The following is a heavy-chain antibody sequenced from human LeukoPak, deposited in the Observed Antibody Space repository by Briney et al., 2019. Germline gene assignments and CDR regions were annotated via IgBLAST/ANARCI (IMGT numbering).Heavy chain of an antibody. CDR2: ISAYNGNT. CDR1: GYTFTSYG. Sequence: ASVKVSCKASGYTFTSYGISWVRQAPGQGLEWMGWISAYNGNTNYAQKLQGRVTMTTDTSTSTAYMELRSLRSDDTAVYYCARARPFGGRVSDDAFDIWGQGTMVTVSS. D-gene: IGHD3-16*01. V-gene: IGHV1-18*01. CDR3: ARARPFGGRVSDDAFDI. J-gene: IGHJ3*02.